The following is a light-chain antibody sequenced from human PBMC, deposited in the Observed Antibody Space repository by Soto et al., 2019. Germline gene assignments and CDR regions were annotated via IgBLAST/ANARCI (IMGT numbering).Light chain of an antibody. CDR2: GAS. Sequence: EIVLTQSPGTLSLSPGERATLSCRASQSVSSSYLAWYQQKPGQAPRLLLYGASSRATGIPDRFSGSGSGTDFTLTISRLEPEDFAVYHCQQYGSSFTWTFGQGTKVEIK. CDR3: QQYGSSFTWT. CDR1: QSVSSSY. V-gene: IGKV3-20*01. J-gene: IGKJ1*01.